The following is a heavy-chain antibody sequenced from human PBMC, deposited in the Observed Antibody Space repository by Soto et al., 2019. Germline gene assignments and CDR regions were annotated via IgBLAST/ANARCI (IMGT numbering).Heavy chain of an antibody. CDR3: ARDYDILTDHMGGDAFDI. CDR2: IWYDGSNK. V-gene: IGHV3-33*01. Sequence: PGGSLRLSCAASGFTFSSYGMHWVRQAPGKGLEWVAVIWYDGSNKYYADSVKGRFTISRDNSKNTLYLQMNSLRAEDTAVYYCARDYDILTDHMGGDAFDIWGQGTMVTVSS. CDR1: GFTFSSYG. J-gene: IGHJ3*02. D-gene: IGHD3-9*01.